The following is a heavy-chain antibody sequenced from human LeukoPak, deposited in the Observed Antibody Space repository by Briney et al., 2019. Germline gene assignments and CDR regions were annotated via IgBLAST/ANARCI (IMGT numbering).Heavy chain of an antibody. V-gene: IGHV4-61*02. CDR1: GGSISSGSYY. D-gene: IGHD3-10*01. Sequence: SETLSLTCTVSGGSISSGSYYWSWIRQPAGKGLEWIGRIYTSGSTNYNPSLKSRVTISVDTSKNQFSLKLSSVTAADTAVYYCARHNYYGSGIQAVFDYWGQGTLVTVSS. CDR2: IYTSGST. J-gene: IGHJ4*02. CDR3: ARHNYYGSGIQAVFDY.